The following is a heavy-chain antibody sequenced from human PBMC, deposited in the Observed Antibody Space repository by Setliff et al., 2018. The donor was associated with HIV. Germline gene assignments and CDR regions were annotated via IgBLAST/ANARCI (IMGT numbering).Heavy chain of an antibody. D-gene: IGHD3-10*01. J-gene: IGHJ5*02. CDR3: ARRIDNSGSLPAKNWFDT. Sequence: SETLSLTCTVSGDSITSSYYWGWIRQPPGKGLEWIGSIYSSGSTYYNPSLKSRVTISVDTSKNQISLRLTSVTAADTAVFYCARRIDNSGSLPAKNWFDTWGQGRLVTVSS. CDR1: GDSITSSYY. V-gene: IGHV4-39*01. CDR2: IYSSGST.